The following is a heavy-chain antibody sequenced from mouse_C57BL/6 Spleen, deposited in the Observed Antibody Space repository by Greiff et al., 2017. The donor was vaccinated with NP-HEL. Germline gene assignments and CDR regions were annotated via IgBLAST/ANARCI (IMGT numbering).Heavy chain of an antibody. CDR3: TREVRGSFAY. Sequence: EVKLMESGEGLVKPGGSLKLSCAASGFTFSSYAMSWVRQTPEKRLEWVAYISSGGDYIYYADTVKGRFTISRDNARNTLYLQMSSLKSEDTAMYYCTREVRGSFAYWGQGTMVTVSA. CDR1: GFTFSSYA. J-gene: IGHJ3*01. CDR2: ISSGGDYI. V-gene: IGHV5-9-1*02.